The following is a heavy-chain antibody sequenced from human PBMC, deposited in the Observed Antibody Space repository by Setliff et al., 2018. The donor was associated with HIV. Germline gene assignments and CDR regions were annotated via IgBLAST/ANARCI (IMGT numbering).Heavy chain of an antibody. V-gene: IGHV1-8*01. CDR3: ARLRDYYGSGTYYSFDY. J-gene: IGHJ4*02. CDR2: MSPNSGNT. D-gene: IGHD3-10*01. Sequence: ASVKVSCKASGYTFTSYDINWVRQATGQGLEWMGWMSPNSGNTGYAQKFQGRVTMTRNTSISTAYMELSSLTSEDTAVYYCARLRDYYGSGTYYSFDYWGQGTLVTVSS. CDR1: GYTFTSYD.